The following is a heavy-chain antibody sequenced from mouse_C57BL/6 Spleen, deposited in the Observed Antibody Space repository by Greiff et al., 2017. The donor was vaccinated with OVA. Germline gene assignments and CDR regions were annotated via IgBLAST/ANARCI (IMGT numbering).Heavy chain of an antibody. CDR3: ARLYPPYYGYDGYYFDY. CDR1: GYTFTDYY. CDR2: IYPGSGNT. D-gene: IGHD2-2*01. Sequence: QVQLQQSGAELVRPGASVKLSCKASGYTFTDYYINWVKQRPGQGLEWIARIYPGSGNTYYNEKFKGKATLTAEKSSSTAYMQLSSLTSEDSAVYFCARLYPPYYGYDGYYFDYWGQGTILTVSS. J-gene: IGHJ2*01. V-gene: IGHV1-76*01.